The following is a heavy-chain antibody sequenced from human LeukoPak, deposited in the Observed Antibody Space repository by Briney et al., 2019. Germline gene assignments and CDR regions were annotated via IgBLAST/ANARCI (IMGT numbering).Heavy chain of an antibody. CDR1: VYTFSSYG. D-gene: IGHD6-13*01. CDR2: ISAYNGNT. Sequence: VASVKVSCKASVYTFSSYGISWVRQAPGQGLEWMGWISAYNGNTNYAQKLQGRVTMTTDTSTSTAYMELRSLRSDDTAVYYGARVRIEQQPYDYWGQGTLVTVSS. CDR3: ARVRIEQQPYDY. J-gene: IGHJ4*02. V-gene: IGHV1-18*01.